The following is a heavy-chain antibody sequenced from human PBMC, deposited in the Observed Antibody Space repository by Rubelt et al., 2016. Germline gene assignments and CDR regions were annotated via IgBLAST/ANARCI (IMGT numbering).Heavy chain of an antibody. V-gene: IGHV3-20*04. D-gene: IGHD3-22*01. CDR1: GFTFEDYG. J-gene: IGHJ4*02. CDR3: APYYYDRSADYGYNK. CDR2: IIWNGVGT. Sequence: GSLRLSCAASGFTFEDYGMTWVRQAPGKGLEWVSGIIWNGVGTGYAASVKGRFTISRDNAKNSVYLQMNSLRVEDTALYFCAPYYYDRSADYGYNKWGQGTLVTVTS.